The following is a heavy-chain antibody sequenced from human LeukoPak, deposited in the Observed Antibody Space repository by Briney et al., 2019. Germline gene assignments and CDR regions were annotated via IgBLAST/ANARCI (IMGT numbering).Heavy chain of an antibody. CDR3: ASGGSYLPNFDY. CDR1: GFTFSNDG. Sequence: GGSLRLSCAASGFTFSNDGMRWVRQAPGKGLEWVAFIRYDGSNKYYADSVKGRFTISRDKSKKTLYLQMNSLRAEDTAVYYCASGGSYLPNFDYWGQGTLITVSS. J-gene: IGHJ4*02. CDR2: IRYDGSNK. D-gene: IGHD2-15*01. V-gene: IGHV3-30*02.